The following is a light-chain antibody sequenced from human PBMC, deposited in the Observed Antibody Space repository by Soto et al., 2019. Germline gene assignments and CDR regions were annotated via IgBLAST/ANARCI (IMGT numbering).Light chain of an antibody. V-gene: IGKV1-27*01. CDR3: QKYNSAPLT. J-gene: IGKJ4*01. Sequence: DIQMTQSPSSLSASLGDRVTITCRASQGIGIYLAWFQQRPGKDPKLLIYAASTLQSGGPSQFSVSGSGTDFTLTISSLQPEDVATYYCQKYNSAPLTFGGGTRVYIK. CDR2: AAS. CDR1: QGIGIY.